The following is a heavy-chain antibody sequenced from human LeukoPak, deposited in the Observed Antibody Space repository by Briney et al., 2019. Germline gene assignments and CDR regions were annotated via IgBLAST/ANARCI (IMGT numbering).Heavy chain of an antibody. CDR2: IIPIFGTA. J-gene: IGHJ6*03. CDR3: ATGFGQQQPPGYYYYYMDV. CDR1: GGTFSSYA. D-gene: IGHD6-13*01. V-gene: IGHV1-69*06. Sequence: SVKVSCKASGGTFSSYAISWVRQAPGQGLEWMGGIIPIFGTANYAQKFQGRVTITADKSTSTAYMELSSLRSEDTAVYYCATGFGQQQPPGYYYYYMDVWGKGTTVTVSS.